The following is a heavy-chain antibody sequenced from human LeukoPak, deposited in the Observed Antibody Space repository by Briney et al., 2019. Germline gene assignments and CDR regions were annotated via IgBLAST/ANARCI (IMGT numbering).Heavy chain of an antibody. CDR2: INPNNGGT. V-gene: IGHV1-2*06. CDR1: GYTFTGYY. Sequence: ASVKVSCKASGYTFTGYYMHWVRQAPGQGLEWMGRINPNNGGTNYAQKFQGRVTMTRDTSISTAYMELSRLRSDDTAVYYCARGDSSGYYPFDYWGQGTLVTVSS. J-gene: IGHJ4*02. CDR3: ARGDSSGYYPFDY. D-gene: IGHD3-22*01.